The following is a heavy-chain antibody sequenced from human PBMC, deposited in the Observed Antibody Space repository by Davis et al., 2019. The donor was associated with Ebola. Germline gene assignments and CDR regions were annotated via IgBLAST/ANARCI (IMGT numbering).Heavy chain of an antibody. D-gene: IGHD2-2*02. Sequence: SVTVSCKASGGTFSSYAISWVRQAPGQGLEWMGGIIPIFGTANYAQKFQGRVTITADESTSTAYMELSSLRSEDTAVYYCAREVGLYGRSFDYWGQGTLVTVSS. V-gene: IGHV1-69*13. CDR2: IIPIFGTA. CDR3: AREVGLYGRSFDY. J-gene: IGHJ4*02. CDR1: GGTFSSYA.